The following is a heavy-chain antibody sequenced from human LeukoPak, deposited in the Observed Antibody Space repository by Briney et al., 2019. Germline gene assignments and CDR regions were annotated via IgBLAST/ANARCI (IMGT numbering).Heavy chain of an antibody. V-gene: IGHV3-48*01. Sequence: QSGGSLRLSCATSGFTFSSYSMNWVRQAPGKGLEWVSYISSSSGTIYYADSVKGRFTISRDNAKNSLSLQMNSLRAEDTAVYYCAREGHCSTTSCALDAIEIWGQGTLAAVSS. J-gene: IGHJ3*02. CDR3: AREGHCSTTSCALDAIEI. CDR2: ISSSSGTI. CDR1: GFTFSSYS. D-gene: IGHD2-2*01.